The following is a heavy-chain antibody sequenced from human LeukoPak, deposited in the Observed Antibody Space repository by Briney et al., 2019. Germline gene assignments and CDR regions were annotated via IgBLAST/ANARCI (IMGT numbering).Heavy chain of an antibody. Sequence: ASVKVSCKASGYTFTSYGISWVRQAPGQGLEWMGWISAYNGNTNYAQKLQGRVTMTTDTSTSTAYMELRSLRSDDTAVYYCARVRLSSEMSYYYYYMDVWGKGTTVTVSS. J-gene: IGHJ6*03. CDR2: ISAYNGNT. D-gene: IGHD4/OR15-4a*01. V-gene: IGHV1-18*01. CDR3: ARVRLSSEMSYYYYYMDV. CDR1: GYTFTSYG.